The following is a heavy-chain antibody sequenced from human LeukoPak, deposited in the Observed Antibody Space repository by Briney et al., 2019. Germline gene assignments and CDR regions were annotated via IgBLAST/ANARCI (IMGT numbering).Heavy chain of an antibody. J-gene: IGHJ4*02. Sequence: GGSLRLSCVASGFTVSSNYMSWVRQAPGKGLEWVSTISGGGGTYYADSVKGRFTISRDNSKNTLYLQMSSLRAEDTAVYYCAKDRGRYYDSSGYYWGYYFDSWGQGILVTVST. CDR1: GFTVSSNY. D-gene: IGHD3-22*01. V-gene: IGHV3-23*01. CDR2: ISGGGGT. CDR3: AKDRGRYYDSSGYYWGYYFDS.